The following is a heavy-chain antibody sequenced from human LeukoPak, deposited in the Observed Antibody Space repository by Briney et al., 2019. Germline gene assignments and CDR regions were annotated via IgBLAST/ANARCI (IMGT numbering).Heavy chain of an antibody. CDR3: ARRKSGYSSGLIIDY. J-gene: IGHJ4*02. D-gene: IGHD6-19*01. V-gene: IGHV5-51*01. CDR2: LYPGDSDT. CDR1: GYSFTSYW. Sequence: GESLQISCKGSGYSFTSYWIGGVRQVPGKGLEWMGLLYPGDSDTRNSPSFQGQVTISADKSISTAYLQWSSLKASDTAMYYCARRKSGYSSGLIIDYWGQGTLVTVSS.